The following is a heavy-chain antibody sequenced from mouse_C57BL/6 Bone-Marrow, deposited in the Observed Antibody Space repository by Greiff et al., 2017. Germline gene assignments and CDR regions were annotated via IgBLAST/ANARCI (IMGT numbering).Heavy chain of an antibody. V-gene: IGHV5-15*01. Sequence: EVQVVESGGGLVQPGGSLKLSCAASGFTFSDYGMAWVRQAPRKGPEWVAFISNLAYSIYYADTVTGRFTISRENAKNTLYLEMSSLRSEDTAMYYCARLGYRDAMDYWGQGTSVTVSS. CDR3: ARLGYRDAMDY. D-gene: IGHD2-14*01. J-gene: IGHJ4*01. CDR1: GFTFSDYG. CDR2: ISNLAYSI.